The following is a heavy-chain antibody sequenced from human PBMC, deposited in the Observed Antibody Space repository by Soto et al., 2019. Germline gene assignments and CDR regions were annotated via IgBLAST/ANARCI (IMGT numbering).Heavy chain of an antibody. CDR3: AKVKDTYNSPFDI. CDR2: ISYGGGST. CDR1: GFTLSSYD. D-gene: IGHD1-1*01. V-gene: IGHV3-23*01. Sequence: GGSLRLSCAASGFTLSSYDMSWVRQAPGKGLEWVSSISYGGGSTYYADSVKGRFTISRDNSKNTLYLQMNGLRDEDTALYYCAKVKDTYNSPFDIWGQGTMVTVSS. J-gene: IGHJ3*02.